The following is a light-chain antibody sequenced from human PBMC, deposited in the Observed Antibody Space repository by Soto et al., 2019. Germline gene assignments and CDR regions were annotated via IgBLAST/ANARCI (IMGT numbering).Light chain of an antibody. Sequence: DIQMTQSPSTLSASVGERVTITCRASQTINNYLNWYQQKPGKAPKLLIYDASSMQSGVPSRFSGSGSGTDFTLTISSLQAEDSATYFCQESNTAPLTFGGGTKVEIK. CDR3: QESNTAPLT. CDR2: DAS. CDR1: QTINNY. V-gene: IGKV1-39*01. J-gene: IGKJ4*01.